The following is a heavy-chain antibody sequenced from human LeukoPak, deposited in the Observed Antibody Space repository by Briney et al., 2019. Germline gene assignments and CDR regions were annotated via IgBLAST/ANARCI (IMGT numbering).Heavy chain of an antibody. J-gene: IGHJ4*02. CDR2: IWYDGSNK. CDR3: ARADRSSGIDY. V-gene: IGHV3-33*01. D-gene: IGHD1-14*01. Sequence: GGSLRLSCAASGFTFSSYGMHWVRQAPGKGLEWVAVIWYDGSNKYYADSVKGRFTISRDNSKNTLYLQMNSLRAEDTAVYYCARADRSSGIDYWGQGSLVTVSS. CDR1: GFTFSSYG.